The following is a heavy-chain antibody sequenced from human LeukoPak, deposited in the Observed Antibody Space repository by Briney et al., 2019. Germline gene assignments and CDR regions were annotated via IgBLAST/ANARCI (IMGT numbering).Heavy chain of an antibody. V-gene: IGHV3-53*01. CDR3: ARTVASSGIDYFDY. Sequence: GGSLRLSCAASGFTVSSNYMSWVRQAPGKGLEWVSVIYSGGSAYYADSVEGRFTISRDNSKNTLYLQMNTLGAEDTAVYYCARTVASSGIDYFDYWAREPWSPSPQ. CDR2: IYSGGSA. D-gene: IGHD5-12*01. CDR1: GFTVSSNY. J-gene: IGHJ4*02.